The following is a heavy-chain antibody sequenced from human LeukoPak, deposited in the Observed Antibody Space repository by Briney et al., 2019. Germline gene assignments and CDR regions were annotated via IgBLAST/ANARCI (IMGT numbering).Heavy chain of an antibody. J-gene: IGHJ6*02. CDR2: ISAYNGNT. Sequence: ASVKVSCKAPGYTFTSYGISWVRQASGQGLEWMGWISAYNGNTNYAQKLQGRVTMTTDTSTSTAYMELRSLRSDDTAVYYCARGSYRGGYFDFYYYYGMDVWGQGTTVTVSS. D-gene: IGHD3-9*01. V-gene: IGHV1-18*01. CDR3: ARGSYRGGYFDFYYYYGMDV. CDR1: GYTFTSYG.